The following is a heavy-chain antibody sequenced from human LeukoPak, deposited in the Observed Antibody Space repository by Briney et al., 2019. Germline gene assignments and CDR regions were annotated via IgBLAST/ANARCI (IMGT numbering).Heavy chain of an antibody. V-gene: IGHV3-30*18. D-gene: IGHD3-22*01. J-gene: IGHJ4*02. CDR3: AKDDYYDTSGYRD. CDR1: GFTVSSNY. Sequence: GGSLRLSCAASGFTVSSNYMSWVRQAPGKGLEWVAVISYDVGKKYYADSVKGRFTISRDNSKNTLYLQMNSLRAEDTAVYYCAKDDYYDTSGYRDWGQGTLVTVSS. CDR2: ISYDVGKK.